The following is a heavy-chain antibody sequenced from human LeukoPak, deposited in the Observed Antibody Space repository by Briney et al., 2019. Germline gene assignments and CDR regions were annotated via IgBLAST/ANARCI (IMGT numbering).Heavy chain of an antibody. CDR1: GYTFTSYY. CDR2: INPSGGST. D-gene: IGHD3-22*01. CDR3: ARSYYYDSSGYYYSVYNWFDP. Sequence: GASVTVSCKASGYTFTSYYRRWVRQAPGRGLEWMGVINPSGGSTSYAQKFQGRVTMTRDTSTSTVYMELSSLRSEDTAVYYCARSYYYDSSGYYYSVYNWFDPWGQGTLVTVSS. V-gene: IGHV1-46*01. J-gene: IGHJ5*02.